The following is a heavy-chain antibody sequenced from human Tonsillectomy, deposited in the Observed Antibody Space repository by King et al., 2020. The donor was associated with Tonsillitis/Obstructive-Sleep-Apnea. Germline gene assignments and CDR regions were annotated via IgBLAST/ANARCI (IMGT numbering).Heavy chain of an antibody. V-gene: IGHV4-34*01. J-gene: IGHJ4*02. CDR1: GGSISGYY. Sequence: VQLQQWGAGLLKPSETLSLTCAVYGGSISGYYWTWIRQSPVKGLEWIGEVSGRGGTDYNPSLKTRLTISMDTSKNQLSLKLTSVTVADTAVYYCAKGGRSSSWYWRDWGQGTLVSVSS. D-gene: IGHD6-13*01. CDR2: VSGRGGT. CDR3: AKGGRSSSWYWRD.